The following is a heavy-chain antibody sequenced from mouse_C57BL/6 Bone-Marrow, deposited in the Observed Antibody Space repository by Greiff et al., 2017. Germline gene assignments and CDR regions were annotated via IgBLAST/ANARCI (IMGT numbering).Heavy chain of an antibody. D-gene: IGHD2-2*01. CDR1: GFNIKDDY. J-gene: IGHJ1*03. Sequence: VQLQQSGAELVRPGASVKLSCTASGFNIKDDYMHWVKQRPEQGLEWIGWIDPENGDTEYASKFQGKATITADTSSNTAYLQLSSLTSEDPAVYYCSTVEWLRRGYFDVWGTGTTVTVAS. CDR2: IDPENGDT. V-gene: IGHV14-4*01. CDR3: STVEWLRRGYFDV.